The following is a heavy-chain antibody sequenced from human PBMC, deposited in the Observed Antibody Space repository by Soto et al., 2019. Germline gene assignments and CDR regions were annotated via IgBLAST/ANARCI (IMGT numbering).Heavy chain of an antibody. V-gene: IGHV3-23*01. CDR3: AKGTPWYSSPAGHY. CDR2: IRQSGDRS. Sequence: PGGSLRLSCAASGFIFSNFAMYWVRRAPGKGLEWVSSIRQSGDRSSYADSVKGRFTISRDNSKNTLYLQMNSLRAEDTAVYYCAKGTPWYSSPAGHYWGQGTLVTAPQ. J-gene: IGHJ4*02. D-gene: IGHD6-19*01. CDR1: GFIFSNFA.